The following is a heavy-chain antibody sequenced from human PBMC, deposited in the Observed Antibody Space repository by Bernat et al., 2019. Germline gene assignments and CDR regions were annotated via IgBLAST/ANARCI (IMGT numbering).Heavy chain of an antibody. D-gene: IGHD6-6*01. CDR3: ARDRLYSSSSSDY. CDR1: GFTFSSYA. V-gene: IGHV3-23*01. CDR2: ISGSGGST. Sequence: EVQLLESGGGLVQPGGSLRLSCAASGFTFSSYAMSWVRQAPGKGLEWVSAISGSGGSTYYADSVKGRFTISRDNSKNTLYLQMNSLRAEDTAVYCCARDRLYSSSSSDYWGQGTLVTVSS. J-gene: IGHJ4*02.